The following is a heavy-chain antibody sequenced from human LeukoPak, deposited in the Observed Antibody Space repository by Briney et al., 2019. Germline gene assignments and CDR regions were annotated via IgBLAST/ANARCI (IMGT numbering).Heavy chain of an antibody. D-gene: IGHD3-22*01. CDR3: ARYIMADYYDSSLGY. J-gene: IGHJ4*02. CDR1: GYSFTSYW. V-gene: IGHV5-51*01. CDR2: IYPGDSDT. Sequence: GESLQISCKGSGYSFTSYWIGWVRQLPGKGLEWMGIIYPGDSDTRYSPSFQGQVTISADKSISTAYLQWSSLKASDTAMYYCARYIMADYYDSSLGYWGQGTLVTVSS.